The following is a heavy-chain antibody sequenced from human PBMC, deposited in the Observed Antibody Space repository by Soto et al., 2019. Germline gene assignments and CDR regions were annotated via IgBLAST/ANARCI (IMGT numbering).Heavy chain of an antibody. J-gene: IGHJ4*02. D-gene: IGHD3-22*01. CDR3: ARGDYDSSGYPIDY. Sequence: SETLSLTCTVSGGSISSYYWSWIRQPPGKGLEWIGYIYYSGSTNYNPSLKSRVTISVDTSKNQFSLKLSSVTAADTAVYYCARGDYDSSGYPIDYLGQGTLVTVSS. CDR1: GGSISSYY. CDR2: IYYSGST. V-gene: IGHV4-59*01.